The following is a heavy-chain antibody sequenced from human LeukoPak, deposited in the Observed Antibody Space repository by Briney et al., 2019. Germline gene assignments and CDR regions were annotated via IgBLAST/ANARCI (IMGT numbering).Heavy chain of an antibody. CDR1: GYTLTELS. D-gene: IGHD5-12*01. Sequence: GASVKVSCKVSGYTLTELSMHWVRQAPGKGLEWMGGFDPEDGETIYAQKFQGRVTMTEDTSTDTAYMELSSLRSEDTAVCYCATGREYSGYDPYPDYWGQGTLVTVSS. CDR3: ATGREYSGYDPYPDY. J-gene: IGHJ4*02. V-gene: IGHV1-24*01. CDR2: FDPEDGET.